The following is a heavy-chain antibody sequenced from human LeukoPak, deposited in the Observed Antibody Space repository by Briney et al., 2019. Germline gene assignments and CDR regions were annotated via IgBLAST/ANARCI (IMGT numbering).Heavy chain of an antibody. D-gene: IGHD1-26*01. Sequence: GGSLRLSCAASGFTFSNYGMNWVRQAPGKGLEWVSGILDNGGDTFYADSVKGRFTISRDNSKNTLYLQMNSLRAEDTAMYYCATQWDGGAGAFDTWGQGTMVTVSS. V-gene: IGHV3-23*01. J-gene: IGHJ3*02. CDR1: GFTFSNYG. CDR2: ILDNGGDT. CDR3: ATQWDGGAGAFDT.